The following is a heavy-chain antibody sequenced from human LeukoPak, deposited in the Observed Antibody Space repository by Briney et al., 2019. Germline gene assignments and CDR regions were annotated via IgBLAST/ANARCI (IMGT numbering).Heavy chain of an antibody. CDR2: ISSSSSYI. J-gene: IGHJ6*03. CDR3: ARGHSNQYYYYYMDV. CDR1: GFTFSSYS. Sequence: PGGSLRLSCAASGFTFSSYSMNWVRQAPGKGLEWVSSISSSSSYIYYADSMKGRFTISRDNAKNSLYLQMNSLRAEDTAVYYCARGHSNQYYYYYMDVWGKGTTVTASS. V-gene: IGHV3-21*01. D-gene: IGHD4-11*01.